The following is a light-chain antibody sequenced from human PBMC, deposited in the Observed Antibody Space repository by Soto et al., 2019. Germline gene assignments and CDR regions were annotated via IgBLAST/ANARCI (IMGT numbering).Light chain of an antibody. V-gene: IGLV2-14*03. Sequence: QSALTQPASVSGSPGQSITISCTGTSSDIGAYNSVSWYQQHPGKAPKLIIYDVNSRPSGMSNRFSGSKSGNTASLTISGLQADDDATYYFSSYTSLTTEVFGGGTKVTVL. J-gene: IGLJ3*02. CDR3: SSYTSLTTEV. CDR1: SSDIGAYNS. CDR2: DVN.